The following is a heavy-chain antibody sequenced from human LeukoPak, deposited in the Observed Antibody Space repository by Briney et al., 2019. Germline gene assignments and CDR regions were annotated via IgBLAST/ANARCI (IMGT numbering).Heavy chain of an antibody. J-gene: IGHJ4*02. V-gene: IGHV1-2*02. Sequence: ASVKVSCKASGYTFTGYYMHWVRQAPGQGLEWMGWINPNSGGTNYAQKFQGRVTMTRDTSISTAYMELSRLRSDDTAVYYCARDFTLAVAGLSYFDYWGQGTLVTVSS. D-gene: IGHD6-19*01. CDR1: GYTFTGYY. CDR3: ARDFTLAVAGLSYFDY. CDR2: INPNSGGT.